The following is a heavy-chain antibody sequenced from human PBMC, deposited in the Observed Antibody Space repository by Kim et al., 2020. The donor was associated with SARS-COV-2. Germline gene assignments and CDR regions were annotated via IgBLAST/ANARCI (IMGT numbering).Heavy chain of an antibody. D-gene: IGHD5-12*01. V-gene: IGHV3-48*02. CDR3: AREGGYDTSFDY. J-gene: IGHJ4*02. Sequence: YYPDSVKGRYTISRDNAKNSLYLQMNSLRDEDTAVYYCAREGGYDTSFDYWGQGTLVTVSS.